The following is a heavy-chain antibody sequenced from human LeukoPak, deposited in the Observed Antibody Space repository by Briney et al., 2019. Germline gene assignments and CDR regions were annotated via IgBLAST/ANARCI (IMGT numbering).Heavy chain of an antibody. Sequence: SVKVSCKASGGTFSSYTISWVRQAPGQGLEWMGRIIPTLGIANYAQKFQGRVTITADKSTSTAYMELSSLRSEDTAVYYCARDRGYSYGYFDYWGQGTLVTVSS. CDR2: IIPTLGIA. D-gene: IGHD5-18*01. J-gene: IGHJ4*02. CDR3: ARDRGYSYGYFDY. V-gene: IGHV1-69*04. CDR1: GGTFSSYT.